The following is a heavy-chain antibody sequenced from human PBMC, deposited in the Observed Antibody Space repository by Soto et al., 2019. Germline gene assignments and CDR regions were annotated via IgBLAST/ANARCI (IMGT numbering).Heavy chain of an antibody. J-gene: IGHJ6*02. CDR1: SGPTSSHN. CDR3: VRQGIGPLHGHVDV. D-gene: IGHD3-10*01. V-gene: IGHV4-59*08. CDR2: VYNTGGT. Sequence: QVQLQQSGPGLVKPSETLSLTCTVSSGPTSSHNWGWIRQPPGRGLEWIGYVYNTGGTSYNPTLRSRFTRSADTSTKTISLTLSSVTAADTAVYYCVRQGIGPLHGHVDVWGQGTEVSVSS.